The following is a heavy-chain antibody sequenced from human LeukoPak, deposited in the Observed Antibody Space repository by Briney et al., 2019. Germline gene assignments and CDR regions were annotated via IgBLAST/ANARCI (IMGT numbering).Heavy chain of an antibody. D-gene: IGHD5/OR15-5a*01. CDR3: AKDPRGSTVPAFDS. J-gene: IGHJ4*02. Sequence: GGCLRLSCSASGCSRRSCAMTWCRQAPGEGREWVASISGGGSTYHADSVKGRFTISRDNSKNTLYLQMNSLSADDTAISSCAKDPRGSTVPAFDSWGQGILVPVSS. V-gene: IGHV3-23*01. CDR1: GCSRRSCA. CDR2: ISGGGST.